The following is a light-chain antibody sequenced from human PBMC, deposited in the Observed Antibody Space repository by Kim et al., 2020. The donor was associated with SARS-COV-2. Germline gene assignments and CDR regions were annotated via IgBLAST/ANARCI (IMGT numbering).Light chain of an antibody. J-gene: IGKJ4*01. V-gene: IGKV2-28*01. CDR2: LGS. CDR3: MQSLQTLLT. CDR1: QSLLYSNGYNY. Sequence: DIMMTQSPLSLPVTPGEPASISCRSSQSLLYSNGYNYLDWYVQKPGQSPQLLIYLGSNRASGVPDRFSGSGSGTDFTLRINRVEAEDVGVYYCMQSLQTLLTFGGGTKVESN.